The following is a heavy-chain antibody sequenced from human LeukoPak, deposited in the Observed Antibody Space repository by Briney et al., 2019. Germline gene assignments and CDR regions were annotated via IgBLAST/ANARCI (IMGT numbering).Heavy chain of an antibody. J-gene: IGHJ6*03. Sequence: ASVKVSCKASGYTFTGYYMHWVRQAPGQELEWMGWVNPNSGGTNYAQRFQDRVTMTRDTSIGTAYVELSGLRSDDTAVFYCARQPHSSSWYNYNYYYMDVWGKGSTVTVSS. CDR2: VNPNSGGT. V-gene: IGHV1-2*02. CDR3: ARQPHSSSWYNYNYYYMDV. CDR1: GYTFTGYY. D-gene: IGHD6-13*01.